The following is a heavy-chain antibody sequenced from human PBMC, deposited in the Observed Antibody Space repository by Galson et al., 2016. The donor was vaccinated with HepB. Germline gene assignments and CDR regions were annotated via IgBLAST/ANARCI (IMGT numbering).Heavy chain of an antibody. D-gene: IGHD6-13*01. CDR1: GGTISITGYF. J-gene: IGHJ4*02. Sequence: TLSPTCNVSGGTISITGYFWSWIRQHPRRGLEWIGYTSHSGTSYFNPSLKSRSTISADTSKNQFSLDLRSVTAADTAVYFCARYGSWTGFDYWGQGAQVTVSS. CDR3: ARYGSWTGFDY. CDR2: TSHSGTS. V-gene: IGHV4-31*03.